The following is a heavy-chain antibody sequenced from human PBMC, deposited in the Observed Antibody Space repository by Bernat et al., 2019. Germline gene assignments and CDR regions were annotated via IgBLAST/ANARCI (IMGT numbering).Heavy chain of an antibody. D-gene: IGHD3-16*02. CDR2: IRSKANSYAT. Sequence: EVQLVESGGGLVQPGGSLKLSCAASGFTFSGSAMHWVRQASGKGLEWVGRIRSKANSYATAYAASVKGRFTISRDDSKNTAYLQMNSLKTEDTAVYYCARDHVIPFGGVIAFGWFDPWGQGTLVTISS. J-gene: IGHJ5*02. CDR3: ARDHVIPFGGVIAFGWFDP. CDR1: GFTFSGSA. V-gene: IGHV3-73*02.